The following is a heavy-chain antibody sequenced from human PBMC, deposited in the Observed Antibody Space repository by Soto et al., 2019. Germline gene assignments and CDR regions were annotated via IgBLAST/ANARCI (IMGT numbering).Heavy chain of an antibody. CDR2: IIPIFGTA. D-gene: IGHD4-17*01. J-gene: IGHJ6*02. Sequence: QVQLVQSGAEVKKPGSSVKVSCKASGGTFSSYAISWVRQAPGQGLEWMGGIIPIFGTANYAQKFQGRVTITADESTSTAYMELSSLRSEDSAVYYCANRDYGDYDYYYYGMDVWGQGTTVTVSS. CDR1: GGTFSSYA. CDR3: ANRDYGDYDYYYYGMDV. V-gene: IGHV1-69*01.